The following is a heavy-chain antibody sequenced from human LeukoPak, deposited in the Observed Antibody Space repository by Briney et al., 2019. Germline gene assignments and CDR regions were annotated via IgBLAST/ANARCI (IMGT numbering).Heavy chain of an antibody. Sequence: PGGSLRLSCAASGFTFSSYEMNWVRQAPGKGLEWVSYISSSGSTIYYADSVKGRFTISRDNAKNSLYLQMNSLRAEDTAVYYCARGAHSSGIFDYWGQGTLVTVSS. V-gene: IGHV3-48*03. CDR3: ARGAHSSGIFDY. D-gene: IGHD6-19*01. CDR2: ISSSGSTI. J-gene: IGHJ4*02. CDR1: GFTFSSYE.